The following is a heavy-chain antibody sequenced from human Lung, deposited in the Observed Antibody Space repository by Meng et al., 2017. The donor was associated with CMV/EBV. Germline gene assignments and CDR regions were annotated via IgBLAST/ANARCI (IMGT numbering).Heavy chain of an antibody. CDR3: AGGAVPAAIIFGWLDP. D-gene: IGHD2-2*02. Sequence: SCAASGFTFSSYAMHWVRQAPGKGLEWVAVISYDGSNKYYADSVKGRFTISSDNYKNTLYLQMNSLRAEDTAVYYCAGGAVPAAIIFGWLDPWGQGHXVTVDS. J-gene: IGHJ5*02. CDR2: ISYDGSNK. V-gene: IGHV3-30*04. CDR1: GFTFSSYA.